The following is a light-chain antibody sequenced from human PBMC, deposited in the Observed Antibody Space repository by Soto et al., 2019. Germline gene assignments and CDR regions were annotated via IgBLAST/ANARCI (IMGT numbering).Light chain of an antibody. CDR2: DAS. V-gene: IGKV3-11*01. Sequence: EIVLTQSPATLSLSPGERATLSCRASQSVSSYLAWYQQKPGQAPRLLIYDASNRATGIPARFSGDGSGTDFTLTISSLEPEDFAVYYCQQRSNWPLSFGGGTKVEIK. J-gene: IGKJ4*01. CDR3: QQRSNWPLS. CDR1: QSVSSY.